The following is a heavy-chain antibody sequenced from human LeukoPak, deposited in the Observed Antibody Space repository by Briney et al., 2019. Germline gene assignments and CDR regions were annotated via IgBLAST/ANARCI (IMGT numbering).Heavy chain of an antibody. CDR2: IYYSGST. CDR3: ARHLGYYYYMDV. CDR1: GGSTSSVSYY. J-gene: IGHJ6*03. V-gene: IGHV4-39*01. Sequence: SETLSLTCTVSGGSTSSVSYYWAWIRQPPGKGLEWIGSIYYSGSTYYNPSLESRVTISVDTSKNQFSLRLSSVTAADTAVYYCARHLGYYYYMDVWGKGTTVTISS.